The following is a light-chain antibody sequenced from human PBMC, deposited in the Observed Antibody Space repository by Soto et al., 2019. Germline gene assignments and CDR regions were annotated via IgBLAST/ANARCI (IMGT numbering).Light chain of an antibody. CDR3: SSYAGGPYV. Sequence: QSALTQPPSASGCPGQSVTISCTGTSSDVGKYNYVSWYQQHPGKAPKLMIYEVTKRPSGVPDRFSGSKSGNTASLTVSGLQTEDEADYYCSSYAGGPYVFGTGTKVTVL. J-gene: IGLJ1*01. CDR2: EVT. CDR1: SSDVGKYNY. V-gene: IGLV2-8*01.